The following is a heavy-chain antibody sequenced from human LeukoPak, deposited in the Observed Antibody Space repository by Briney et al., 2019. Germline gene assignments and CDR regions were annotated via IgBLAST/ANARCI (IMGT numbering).Heavy chain of an antibody. Sequence: ASVKVSCKASGYTFTGDYMHWVRQAPGQGLEWMGWINPNSGGTNYAQKFQGRVTMTRDTSISTAYMELSRLRSDDTAVYYCAREFFAVGATYMFDYWGQGTLVTVSS. CDR1: GYTFTGDY. V-gene: IGHV1-2*02. CDR2: INPNSGGT. D-gene: IGHD1-26*01. CDR3: AREFFAVGATYMFDY. J-gene: IGHJ4*02.